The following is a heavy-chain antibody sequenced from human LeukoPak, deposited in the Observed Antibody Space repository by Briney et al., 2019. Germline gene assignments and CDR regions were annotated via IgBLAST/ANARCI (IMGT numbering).Heavy chain of an antibody. CDR1: GGSISSYY. V-gene: IGHV4-59*12. CDR3: ARGPYDFWSGYYPVGYYFDY. D-gene: IGHD3-3*01. Sequence: SETLSLTCTVSGGSISSYYWSWIRQPPGKGLEWIGYIYYSGSTYYNPSLKSRVTISVDTSKNQFSLKLSSVTAADTAVYYCARGPYDFWSGYYPVGYYFDYWGQGTLVTVSS. J-gene: IGHJ4*02. CDR2: IYYSGST.